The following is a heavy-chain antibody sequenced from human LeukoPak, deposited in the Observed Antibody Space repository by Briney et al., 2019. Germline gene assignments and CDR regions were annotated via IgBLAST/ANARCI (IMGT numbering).Heavy chain of an antibody. J-gene: IGHJ4*02. CDR2: ISTYNGNT. CDR3: ARSSGIMGPTTPDY. Sequence: ASVKLSCKASGSTFTSYSVTWVRQAPDQRLEWVGWISTYNGNTNYVQNLQGRVTMITDAFTNTAYMELRDLRSDDTAVYYCARSSGIMGPTTPDYWGQGTLVAVSS. V-gene: IGHV1-18*01. D-gene: IGHD6-19*01. CDR1: GSTFTSYS.